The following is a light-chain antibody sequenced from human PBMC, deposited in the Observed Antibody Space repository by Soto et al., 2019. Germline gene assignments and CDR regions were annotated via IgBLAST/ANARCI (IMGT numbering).Light chain of an antibody. CDR1: QSIDTH. V-gene: IGKV1-39*01. Sequence: DIRMTQYPSSLSASVGDRVTITCRASQSIDTHLNWYQQHPGKAPNALIYEASNLQSGVPSRFSGSGSGTDFTLTISGLQPDDSATYYCHQTYSPPDTFGQGTKVEIK. CDR2: EAS. J-gene: IGKJ1*01. CDR3: HQTYSPPDT.